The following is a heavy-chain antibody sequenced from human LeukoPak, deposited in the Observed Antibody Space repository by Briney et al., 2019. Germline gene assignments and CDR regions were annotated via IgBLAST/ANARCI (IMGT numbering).Heavy chain of an antibody. V-gene: IGHV3-48*01. CDR3: ARADSSGYYHPIN. Sequence: GGSLRLSCAAFGFTFSSYSMNWVRQAPGKGLEWVSYISSSSSTIYYADSVKGRFTISRDNAKNSLYLQMNSLRAEDTAVYYCARADSSGYYHPINWGQGTLVTVSS. CDR1: GFTFSSYS. CDR2: ISSSSSTI. D-gene: IGHD3-22*01. J-gene: IGHJ4*02.